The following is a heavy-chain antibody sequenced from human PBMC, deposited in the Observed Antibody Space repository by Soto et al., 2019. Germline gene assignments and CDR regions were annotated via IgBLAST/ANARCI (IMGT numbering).Heavy chain of an antibody. CDR2: INHAGST. V-gene: IGHV4-59*01. CDR1: GDSISGFY. CDR3: ATFRRNYFDN. J-gene: IGHJ4*02. D-gene: IGHD3-16*01. Sequence: QVQLQESGPGLVKPSETLSLTCTVSGDSISGFYWSWIRQPPGKGLEWIGYINHAGSTYYSPSLQSRVTISLDSSKNQFSLTLTSVIAADTAVYFCATFRRNYFDNWGQGTLVTVSS.